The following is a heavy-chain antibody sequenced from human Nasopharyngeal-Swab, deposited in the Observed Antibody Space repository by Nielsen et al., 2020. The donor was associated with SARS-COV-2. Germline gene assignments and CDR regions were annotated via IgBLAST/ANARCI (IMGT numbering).Heavy chain of an antibody. D-gene: IGHD2-21*01. V-gene: IGHV4-61*08. CDR2: IYYSGST. CDR1: GGSISSGGYY. CDR3: AREWGGGGLWSYYYGMDV. J-gene: IGHJ6*02. Sequence: SETLSLTCTVSGGSISSGGYYWSWIRQHPGKGLEWIGYIYYSGSTNYNPSLKSRVTISVDTSKNQFSLKLSSVTAADTAMYYCAREWGGGGLWSYYYGMDVWGQGTTVTVSS.